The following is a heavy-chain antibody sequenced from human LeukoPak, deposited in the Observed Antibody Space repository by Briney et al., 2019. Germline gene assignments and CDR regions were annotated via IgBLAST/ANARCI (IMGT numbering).Heavy chain of an antibody. CDR1: GYTFTSYP. V-gene: IGHV1-46*03. D-gene: IGHD2-2*02. CDR3: ARGCGDSRCYIVQH. Sequence: SVKVSCRASGYTFTSYPIHWVRQAPGHRPERMGIIDASGESTTYAQKFQGRVPLNRDTSTSTVYMELSSLRSEDTAVYYCARGCGDSRCYIVQHWGQGTLVTVSS. CDR2: IDASGEST. J-gene: IGHJ1*01.